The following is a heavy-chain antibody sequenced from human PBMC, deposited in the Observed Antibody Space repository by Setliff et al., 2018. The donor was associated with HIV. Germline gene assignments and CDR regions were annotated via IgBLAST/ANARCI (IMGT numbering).Heavy chain of an antibody. CDR2: ISGSGGTI. J-gene: IGHJ3*02. V-gene: IGHV3-48*03. Sequence: GESLKISCEVSVSTFSNYAMSWVRQAPGKGLEWVSAISGSGGTIYHADSVKVRFTISRDNARNSLYLQMNSLRAEDTAVYYCARYALAVPGYHNAFDIWGQGTMVTVSS. CDR3: ARYALAVPGYHNAFDI. CDR1: VSTFSNYA. D-gene: IGHD6-19*01.